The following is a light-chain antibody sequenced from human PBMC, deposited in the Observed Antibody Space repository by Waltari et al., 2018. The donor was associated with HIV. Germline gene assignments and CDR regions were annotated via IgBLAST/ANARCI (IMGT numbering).Light chain of an antibody. V-gene: IGLV2-23*01. CDR2: EGI. CDR3: SSYGGSSNWL. Sequence: QSALTQPASVSGSPGQSITISCTGTSSDIGNYHLVSWYQQHPGKAPKRIIYEGIKRPSGVSNRISGSKSANTASLTISGLQAEDEADYFCSSYGGSSNWLFGGGTKLTVL. J-gene: IGLJ2*01. CDR1: SSDIGNYHL.